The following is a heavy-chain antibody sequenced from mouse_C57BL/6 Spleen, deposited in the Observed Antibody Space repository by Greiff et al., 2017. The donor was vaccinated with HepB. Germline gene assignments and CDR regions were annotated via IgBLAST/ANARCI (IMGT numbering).Heavy chain of an antibody. CDR3: AREGGLRDARDY. CDR1: GYTFTSYG. Sequence: QVQLQQSGAELARPGASVKLSCKASGYTFTSYGISWVKQRTGQGLEWIGEIYPRSGNTYYNEKFKGKATLTADKSSSTAYMELSSLTSEDSAVYFCAREGGLRDARDYWGQGTSVTVSS. D-gene: IGHD2-12*01. V-gene: IGHV1-81*01. CDR2: IYPRSGNT. J-gene: IGHJ4*01.